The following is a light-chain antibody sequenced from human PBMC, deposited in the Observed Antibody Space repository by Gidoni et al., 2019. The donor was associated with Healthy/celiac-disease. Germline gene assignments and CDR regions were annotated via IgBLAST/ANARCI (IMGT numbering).Light chain of an antibody. Sequence: EIVLTQSPATLSLSPGERATLSCRASQSVSSYLAWYQQKPGQAPRLLIYDASNRATGIPARVRGRGFGTDFTLTISSLEPEDFAVYYCQQRSNWPPWTFXQXTKVEIK. V-gene: IGKV3-11*01. CDR2: DAS. J-gene: IGKJ1*01. CDR1: QSVSSY. CDR3: QQRSNWPPWT.